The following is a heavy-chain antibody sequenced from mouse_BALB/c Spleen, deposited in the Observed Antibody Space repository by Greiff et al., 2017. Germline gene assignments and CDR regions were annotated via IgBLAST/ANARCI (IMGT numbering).Heavy chain of an antibody. CDR3: ARSYGHWYFDV. D-gene: IGHD1-1*02. CDR1: GFTFSSFG. CDR2: ISSGSSTI. V-gene: IGHV5-17*02. Sequence: EVQGVESGGGLVQPGGSRKLSCAASGFTFSSFGMHWVRQAPEKGLEWVAYISSGSSTIYYADTVKGRFTISRDNPKNTLFLQMTSLRSEDTAMYYCARSYGHWYFDVWGAGTTVTVSS. J-gene: IGHJ1*01.